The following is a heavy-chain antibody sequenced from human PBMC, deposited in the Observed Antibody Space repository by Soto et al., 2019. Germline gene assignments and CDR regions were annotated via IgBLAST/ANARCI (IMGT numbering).Heavy chain of an antibody. V-gene: IGHV1-3*01. D-gene: IGHD4-17*01. CDR2: INAGNGNT. Sequence: DSVKVSCKTSGYTFTSYAMHWVRQAPGQRLEWMGWINAGNGNTKYSQKFQGRVTITRDTSASTAYMELSSLRSEDTAVYYCARTAYGKDYGEYNWFDPWGQGTLVTV. J-gene: IGHJ5*02. CDR1: GYTFTSYA. CDR3: ARTAYGKDYGEYNWFDP.